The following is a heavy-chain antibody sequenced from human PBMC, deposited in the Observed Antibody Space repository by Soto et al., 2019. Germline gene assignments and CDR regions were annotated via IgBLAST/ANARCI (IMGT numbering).Heavy chain of an antibody. V-gene: IGHV4-31*03. Sequence: QVQLQESGPGLVEPSQTLSLTCIVSGGSISGGGYYWSWIRQHPGKGLEWIGYIHYSGTTYYNPSLTSRLTISVDTSKTQFSLKLSSVTAADTAVYYCARAWTAAAGWAKWFDLWGQGTLVTVSS. CDR1: GGSISGGGYY. J-gene: IGHJ5*02. CDR2: IHYSGTT. D-gene: IGHD6-13*01. CDR3: ARAWTAAAGWAKWFDL.